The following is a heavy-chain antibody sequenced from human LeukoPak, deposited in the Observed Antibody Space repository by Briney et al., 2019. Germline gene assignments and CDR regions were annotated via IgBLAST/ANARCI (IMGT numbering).Heavy chain of an antibody. V-gene: IGHV3-23*01. Sequence: PGGSLRLSCAASGFTFSSYAMSWVRQAPGKGLEWVSAINGSGGSTYYADSVKGRFTISRDNSKNTLYLQMNSLRAEDTAVYYCAKRRIAAVIFDYWGQGPLVTVSS. J-gene: IGHJ4*02. CDR3: AKRRIAAVIFDY. CDR1: GFTFSSYA. CDR2: INGSGGST. D-gene: IGHD6-13*01.